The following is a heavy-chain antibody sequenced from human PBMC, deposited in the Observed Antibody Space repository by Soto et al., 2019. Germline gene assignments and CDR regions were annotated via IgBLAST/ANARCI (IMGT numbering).Heavy chain of an antibody. D-gene: IGHD2-2*01. J-gene: IGHJ4*02. CDR3: AREDSIIIPAVSDF. CDR1: GFAFNNYG. Sequence: PGGSLRLSCTFSGFAFNNYGINWVRQAPGKGLEWVSSISKSDYTYYSDSVTGRFTISRDNAKNSVSLQMNTLRVEDTAVYYCAREDSIIIPAVSDFWGQGTLVTVSS. CDR2: ISKSDYT. V-gene: IGHV3-21*01.